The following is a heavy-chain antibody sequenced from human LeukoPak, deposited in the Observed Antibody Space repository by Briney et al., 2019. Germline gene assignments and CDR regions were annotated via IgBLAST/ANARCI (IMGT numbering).Heavy chain of an antibody. J-gene: IGHJ3*02. CDR2: ISASGGST. V-gene: IGHV3-23*01. CDR3: AKNYYGSGSYSFAFDI. Sequence: GGSLRLSCAASGFTFSSYSMNWVRQAPGKGLEWVSVISASGGSTYYADSVKGRFTISRDNSKNTLHLQMNSLRAEDTAVYYCAKNYYGSGSYSFAFDIWGQGTMVTVSS. D-gene: IGHD3-10*01. CDR1: GFTFSSYS.